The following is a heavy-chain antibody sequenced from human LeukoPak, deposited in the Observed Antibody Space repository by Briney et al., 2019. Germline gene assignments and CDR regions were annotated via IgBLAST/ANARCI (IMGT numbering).Heavy chain of an antibody. CDR1: GDSISSSSHY. CDR2: IYYSGST. CDR3: ARAESRQSYSGTYGY. D-gene: IGHD1-26*01. J-gene: IGHJ4*02. V-gene: IGHV4-39*01. Sequence: SETLSLTCSVYGDSISSSSHYWAWIRQPPGKGLEWIGSIYYSGSTYYNPSLKSRVTISVDTSKNQFSLKLSSVTAADTAVHYCARAESRQSYSGTYGYWGQGTLVTVSS.